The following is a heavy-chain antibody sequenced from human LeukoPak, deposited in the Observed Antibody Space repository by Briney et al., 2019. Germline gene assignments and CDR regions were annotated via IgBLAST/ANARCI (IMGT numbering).Heavy chain of an antibody. J-gene: IGHJ3*02. CDR1: GYSISSGYY. D-gene: IGHD2-2*01. CDR2: IYHSGST. Sequence: SETLSLTCTVSGYSISSGYYWGWIRQPPGKGLEWIGSIYHSGSTNYNPSLKSRVTISVDTSKNQFSLKLSSVTAADTAVYYCARVRVPAANDAFDIWGQGTMVTVSS. CDR3: ARVRVPAANDAFDI. V-gene: IGHV4-38-2*02.